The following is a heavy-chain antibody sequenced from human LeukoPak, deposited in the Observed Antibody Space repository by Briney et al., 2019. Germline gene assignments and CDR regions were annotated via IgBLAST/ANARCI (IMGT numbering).Heavy chain of an antibody. Sequence: GGSLRLSCAASGFTFSSYAMSWVRQAPGKGLEWVSAISGSGGSTYYADSVKGRFTISRDNSKNTLYLQMNSLRAEDTAVYYCAKVSYGSVAGTLDYWAREPWSPSPQ. V-gene: IGHV3-23*01. CDR2: ISGSGGST. J-gene: IGHJ4*02. CDR3: AKVSYGSVAGTLDY. D-gene: IGHD6-19*01. CDR1: GFTFSSYA.